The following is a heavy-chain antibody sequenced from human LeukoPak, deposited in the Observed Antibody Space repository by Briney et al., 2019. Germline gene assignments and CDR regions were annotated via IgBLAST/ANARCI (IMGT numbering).Heavy chain of an antibody. CDR3: ARDRSTTETSLTDY. J-gene: IGHJ4*02. D-gene: IGHD1-1*01. V-gene: IGHV1-2*02. CDR1: GYTFTTYY. CDR2: INPISGGT. Sequence: ASVKVSCKVSGYTFTTYYMHWVRHAPGQGLEWMGWINPISGGTDYTQKFQGRVTMTRDTSITTVYMDLSRLTSDDTAVYYCARDRSTTETSLTDYWGQGTVVTVSS.